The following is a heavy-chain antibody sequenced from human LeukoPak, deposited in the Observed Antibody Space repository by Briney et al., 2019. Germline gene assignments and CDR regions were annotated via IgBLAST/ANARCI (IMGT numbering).Heavy chain of an antibody. CDR3: ARVLHSSGWYFDY. CDR2: IYYSGST. D-gene: IGHD6-19*01. J-gene: IGHJ4*02. CDR1: GGSISSYY. V-gene: IGHV4-59*01. Sequence: SETLSLTCTVSGGSISSYYWSWIRQPTGKGLEWIGYIYYSGSTNYNPSLKSRVTISVDTSKNQFSLKLSSVTAADTAVYYCARVLHSSGWYFDYWGQGTLVTVSS.